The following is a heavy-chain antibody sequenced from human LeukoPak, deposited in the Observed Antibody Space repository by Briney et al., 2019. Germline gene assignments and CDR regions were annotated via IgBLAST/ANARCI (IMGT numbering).Heavy chain of an antibody. J-gene: IGHJ4*01. CDR3: XRDLSGHWTYDY. CDR2: ISLDGNNE. Sequence: GRSLRLSCAASGFTFRNYYMHWVRQAPGKGLEWVAVISLDGNNEYYADSVKGRFSLSRDNSMNTLYLQLNSLRTEDTAMYYCXRDLSGHWTYDYWGQGTLVTVSS. V-gene: IGHV3-30-3*01. D-gene: IGHD1-1*01. CDR1: GFTFRNYY.